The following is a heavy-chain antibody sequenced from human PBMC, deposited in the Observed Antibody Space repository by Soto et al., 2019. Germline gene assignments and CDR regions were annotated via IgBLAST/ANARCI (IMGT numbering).Heavy chain of an antibody. CDR1: GGTFSNFV. Sequence: ASVKVSCQASGGTFSNFVISWVRQAPGQGLEWMGGHIPIFWTASYTQKFQGRVKIIADESTGTTYMELNSLRTEDTAVYYCVRDPTLVGETTYEEYFDYWGQGTLVTVSS. J-gene: IGHJ4*02. CDR3: VRDPTLVGETTYEEYFDY. D-gene: IGHD3-3*01. V-gene: IGHV1-69*13. CDR2: HIPIFWTA.